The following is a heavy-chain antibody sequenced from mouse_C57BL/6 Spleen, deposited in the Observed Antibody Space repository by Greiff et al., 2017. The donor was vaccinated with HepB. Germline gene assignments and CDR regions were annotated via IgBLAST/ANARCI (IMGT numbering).Heavy chain of an antibody. D-gene: IGHD2-5*01. Sequence: VQLQQPGAELVKPGASVKLSCKASGYTFTSYWMHWVKQRPGRGLEWIGRIDPNSGGTKYNEKFKSKATLTVDKPSSTAYMQLSSLTSEDSAVYYCARKADSNPFAYWGQGTLVTVSA. V-gene: IGHV1-72*01. J-gene: IGHJ3*01. CDR3: ARKADSNPFAY. CDR2: IDPNSGGT. CDR1: GYTFTSYW.